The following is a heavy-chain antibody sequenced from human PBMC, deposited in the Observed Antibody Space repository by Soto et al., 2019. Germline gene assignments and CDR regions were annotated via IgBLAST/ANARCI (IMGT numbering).Heavy chain of an antibody. D-gene: IGHD3-10*01. CDR1: GYTFNNYD. CDR2: MNPNSGNT. V-gene: IGHV1-8*02. J-gene: IGHJ5*01. Sequence: ASVKVSCKASGYTFNNYDIHWVRQAPRHGLEWMGWMNPNSGNTGYAQNFRGRVTMTQNTAIGTAYMELSSLRSDDTATYYCTRAYGAETFDFWGQGTRVTVSS. CDR3: TRAYGAETFDF.